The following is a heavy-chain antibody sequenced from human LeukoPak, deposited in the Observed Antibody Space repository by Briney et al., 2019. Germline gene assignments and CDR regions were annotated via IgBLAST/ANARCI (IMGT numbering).Heavy chain of an antibody. D-gene: IGHD2-15*01. V-gene: IGHV3-30*03. CDR3: AGVCSGGSCYYYYYGMDV. Sequence: PGRSLRLSCAASGFTFSSYGMHWVRQAPGKGLEWLAVISYDGTNKHCADSVKGRFTISRDNSKNTLYLQMNSLRAEDTAVYYCAGVCSGGSCYYYYYGMDVWGQGTTVTVSS. CDR1: GFTFSSYG. CDR2: ISYDGTNK. J-gene: IGHJ6*02.